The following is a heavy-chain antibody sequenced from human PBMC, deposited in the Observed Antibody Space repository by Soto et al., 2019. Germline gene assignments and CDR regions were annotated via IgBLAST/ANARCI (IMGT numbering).Heavy chain of an antibody. J-gene: IGHJ4*02. CDR2: IIPILGIA. CDR1: GGTFSSYT. D-gene: IGHD3-3*01. CDR3: ARDSDFWSGLGAYFDY. V-gene: IGHV1-69*04. Sequence: GASVKVSCKASGGTFSSYTISWVRQAPGQGLEWMGRIIPILGIANYAQKFQGRVTITADKSTSTAYMELSSLRSEDTAVYYCARDSDFWSGLGAYFDYWGQGTLVTVSS.